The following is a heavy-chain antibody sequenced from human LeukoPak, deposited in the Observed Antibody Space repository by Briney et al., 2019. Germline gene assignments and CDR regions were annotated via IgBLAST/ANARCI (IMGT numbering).Heavy chain of an antibody. CDR1: GDSVSSNSAA. V-gene: IGHV6-1*01. D-gene: IGHD5-18*01. J-gene: IGHJ6*02. Sequence: SQTLSLTCAISGDSVSSNSAAWNWIGQSPSRGLEWLGRTYYRSKWYNDYAVSVKSRITINPDTSKNQFSLQLNSVTPEDTAVYYCARWTGGYSYGVADYYYYYGMDVWGQGTTVTVSS. CDR2: TYYRSKWYN. CDR3: ARWTGGYSYGVADYYYYYGMDV.